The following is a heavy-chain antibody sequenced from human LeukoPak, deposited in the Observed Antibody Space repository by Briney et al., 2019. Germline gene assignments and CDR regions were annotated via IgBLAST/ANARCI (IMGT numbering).Heavy chain of an antibody. Sequence: GGSLRLSCAASGFTFTSYAMSWVRQAPGKGLEWVSAISGSGGSTYYADSVKGRFTISRDNSKNTLYLQMNSLRAEDTAVYYCARGGYCSSTSCPTGIAAAVRVDYWGQGTLVTVSS. CDR1: GFTFTSYA. V-gene: IGHV3-23*01. D-gene: IGHD2-2*01. CDR2: ISGSGGST. CDR3: ARGGYCSSTSCPTGIAAAVRVDY. J-gene: IGHJ4*02.